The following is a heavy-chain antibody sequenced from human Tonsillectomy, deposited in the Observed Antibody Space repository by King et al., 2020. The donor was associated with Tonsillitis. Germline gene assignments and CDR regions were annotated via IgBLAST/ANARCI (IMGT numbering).Heavy chain of an antibody. CDR2: IYYSGIT. CDR1: GGSISSGAYY. J-gene: IGHJ4*02. D-gene: IGHD2-21*01. V-gene: IGHV4-31*03. CDR3: ARAVKSIAVATPTRGALAI. Sequence: QLQESGPGLVRPSQTLSLTCSVSGGSISSGAYYWSWVRQDPGKGLVWIGYIYYSGITYYNPSLESRVTLSVDTSKNQFSLKMSSLTAADTAVYYCARAVKSIAVATPTRGALAIGGRGPPVLFSS.